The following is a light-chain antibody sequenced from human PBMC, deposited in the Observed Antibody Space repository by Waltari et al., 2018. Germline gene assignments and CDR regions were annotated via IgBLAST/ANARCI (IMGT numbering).Light chain of an antibody. CDR1: QSVSYSSNNRDY. CDR3: QQYYSNFFT. J-gene: IGKJ3*01. Sequence: DIVLTQSPDSLAVSLGERATINCKSSQSVSYSSNNRDYLAWYQQKPGQPPKLVLYWAATRESGVPDRFSGSWSGTDFTLTISSLQAEDVAVYHCQQYYSNFFTFGPGTKVDIK. V-gene: IGKV4-1*01. CDR2: WAA.